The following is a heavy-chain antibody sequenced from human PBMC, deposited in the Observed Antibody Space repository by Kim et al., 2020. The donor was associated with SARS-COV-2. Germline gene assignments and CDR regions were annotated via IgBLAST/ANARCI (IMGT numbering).Heavy chain of an antibody. CDR3: ATAPIVDVPTGKTWFDP. CDR1: GLTFNRYG. D-gene: IGHD2-2*01. V-gene: IGHV3-30*03. CDR2: VLYDGSNE. Sequence: GGSLRLSCAAFGLTFNRYGMHWVRQAPGKGLEWVAAVLYDGSNEYYADSVKGRFTISRDNSKSTLYLQMNSLRPEDTAVYYCATAPIVDVPTGKTWFDPWGQGTLVIVSS. J-gene: IGHJ5*02.